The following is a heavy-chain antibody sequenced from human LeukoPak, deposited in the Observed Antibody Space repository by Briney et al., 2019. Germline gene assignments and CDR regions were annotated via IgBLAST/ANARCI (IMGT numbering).Heavy chain of an antibody. CDR3: ARAPYYYDSSGLNYYFDY. J-gene: IGHJ4*02. V-gene: IGHV4-59*01. CDR2: IYYSGST. CDR1: GGSFSGYY. Sequence: SETLSLTCAVYGGSFSGYYWSWIRQPPGKGLEWIGYIYYSGSTNYNPSLRSRVTISVDPSKNQFSLRLSSVTAADTAVYYCARAPYYYDSSGLNYYFDYWGQGTLVTVSS. D-gene: IGHD3-22*01.